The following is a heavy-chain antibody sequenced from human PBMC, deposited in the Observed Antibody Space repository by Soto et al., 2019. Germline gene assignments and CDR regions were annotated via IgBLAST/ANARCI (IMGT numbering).Heavy chain of an antibody. Sequence: EVQLSESGGGLAQPGGSLRLSCAASGLAFSIYAMTWVRQAPGKGLEWVATVSGTGGKTYYEDSVQGRFTISRDNSKKTLHLQMNSLRADDTALYYCAKTRDRDYGGTSQPFDFWGPGPLVTVSS. D-gene: IGHD2-21*01. V-gene: IGHV3-23*01. CDR2: VSGTGGKT. J-gene: IGHJ4*02. CDR3: AKTRDRDYGGTSQPFDF. CDR1: GLAFSIYA.